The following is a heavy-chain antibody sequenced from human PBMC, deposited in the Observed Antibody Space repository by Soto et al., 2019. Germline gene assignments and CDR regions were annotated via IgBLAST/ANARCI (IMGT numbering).Heavy chain of an antibody. D-gene: IGHD1-26*01. J-gene: IGHJ6*02. CDR2: IYYSGST. V-gene: IGHV4-59*12. Sequence: PSETLSLTCTVSGGSISSYYWSWIRQPPGKGLEWIGYIYYSGSTNYNPSLKSRVTISVDRSKNQFSLKLSSVTAADTAVYYCARGAQYYYYGMDVWGQGTTVTVSS. CDR1: GGSISSYY. CDR3: ARGAQYYYYGMDV.